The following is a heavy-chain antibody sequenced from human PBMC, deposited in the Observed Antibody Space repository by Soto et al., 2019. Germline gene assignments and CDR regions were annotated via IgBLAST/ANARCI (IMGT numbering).Heavy chain of an antibody. Sequence: EVQLVESGGGLVKPGGSLRLSCAASGFTFSSYSMNWVRQAPGKGLEGVSSISSSSSYIYYADSVKGRFTISRDNAKNSLYLQMNSLRAEDTAVYYCARLVYDSSGYNPRGDYWGQGPLVTVSS. J-gene: IGHJ4*02. V-gene: IGHV3-21*01. CDR2: ISSSSSYI. CDR3: ARLVYDSSGYNPRGDY. D-gene: IGHD3-22*01. CDR1: GFTFSSYS.